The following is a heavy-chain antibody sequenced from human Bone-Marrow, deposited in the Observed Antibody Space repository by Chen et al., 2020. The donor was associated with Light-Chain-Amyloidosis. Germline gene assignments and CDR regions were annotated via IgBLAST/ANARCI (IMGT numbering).Heavy chain of an antibody. V-gene: IGHV3-20*04. CDR1: GFTFDDYG. CDR2: INWNGGRT. J-gene: IGHJ2*01. D-gene: IGHD3-3*01. CDR3: AREAGVGITYYFDL. Sequence: EVQLVESGGRVVRPGGSLRLSCAASGFTFDDYGMSWVRQAPGKGLEWVSGINWNGGRTGYADFVEGRFTISRDNAKNSLDLQMNTLSPEDTALYYCAREAGVGITYYFDLWGPGTLVTVSS.